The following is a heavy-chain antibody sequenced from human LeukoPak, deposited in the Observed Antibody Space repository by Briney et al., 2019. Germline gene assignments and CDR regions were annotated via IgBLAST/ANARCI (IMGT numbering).Heavy chain of an antibody. D-gene: IGHD3/OR15-3a*01. Sequence: GGSLRLSCAASGFTFSTYSMNWVRQAPGKGLEWVSSITSSSSYIYYADSVKGRFTISRDNAKNSLYLQMNSLRAEDTAVYYCARDLDDSSLDYWGQGTLVTVSS. CDR2: ITSSSSYI. CDR1: GFTFSTYS. J-gene: IGHJ4*02. CDR3: ARDLDDSSLDY. V-gene: IGHV3-21*01.